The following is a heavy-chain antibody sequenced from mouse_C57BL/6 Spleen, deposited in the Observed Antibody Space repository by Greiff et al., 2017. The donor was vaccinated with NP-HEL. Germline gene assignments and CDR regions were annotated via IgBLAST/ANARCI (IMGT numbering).Heavy chain of an antibody. Sequence: DVKLVESGPGLVKPSQSLSLTCSVTGYSITSGYYWNWIRQFPGNKLEWMGYISYDGSNNYNPSLKNRISITRDTSKNQFFLKLNSVTTEDTATYYCARAGFTTVVEMDYWGQGTSVTVSS. CDR2: ISYDGSN. CDR1: GYSITSGYY. J-gene: IGHJ4*01. D-gene: IGHD1-1*01. V-gene: IGHV3-6*01. CDR3: ARAGFTTVVEMDY.